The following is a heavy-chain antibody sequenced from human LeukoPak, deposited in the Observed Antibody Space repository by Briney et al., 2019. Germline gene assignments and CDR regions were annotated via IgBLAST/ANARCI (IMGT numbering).Heavy chain of an antibody. J-gene: IGHJ4*02. CDR1: GGSISSYY. Sequence: SETLSLTCTVSGGSISSYYWSWIRQPPGKGLEWIGYIYYSGSTNYNPSLKSRVTISVDTSKNQFSLKLSSVTAADTAVYYCAGRYRSGGSCFFDYWGQGTLVTVSS. V-gene: IGHV4-59*01. CDR2: IYYSGST. D-gene: IGHD2-15*01. CDR3: AGRYRSGGSCFFDY.